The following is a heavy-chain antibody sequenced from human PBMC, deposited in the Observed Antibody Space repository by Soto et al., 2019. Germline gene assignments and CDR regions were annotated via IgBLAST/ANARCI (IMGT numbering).Heavy chain of an antibody. CDR2: LFSSGST. V-gene: IGHV4-61*01. D-gene: IGHD3-22*01. J-gene: IGHJ4*02. CDR1: GGSISSGSYY. CDR3: AGGRGSSGGYFDY. Sequence: SETLSLTCTVSGGSISSGSYYWSWIRQPPGKGLEWIGYLFSSGSTDYNPSLKSRVTISVDTSKNQFSLKLSSVTAADTAVYYCAGGRGSSGGYFDYWGQGTLVTVSS.